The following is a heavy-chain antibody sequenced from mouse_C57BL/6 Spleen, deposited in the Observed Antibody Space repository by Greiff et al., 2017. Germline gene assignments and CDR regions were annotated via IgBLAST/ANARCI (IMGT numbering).Heavy chain of an antibody. Sequence: VKLQESGAELVKPGASVKLSCKASGYTFTEYTIHWVKQRSGQGLEWIGWFYPGSGSIKYNEKFKDKATLTADKSSSTVYMELRRLTSDDSAVYFCARHEEVYSSYDWFAYWGQGTLVTVSA. CDR2: FYPGSGSI. CDR3: ARHEEVYSSYDWFAY. V-gene: IGHV1-62-2*01. D-gene: IGHD1-1*01. CDR1: GYTFTEYT. J-gene: IGHJ3*01.